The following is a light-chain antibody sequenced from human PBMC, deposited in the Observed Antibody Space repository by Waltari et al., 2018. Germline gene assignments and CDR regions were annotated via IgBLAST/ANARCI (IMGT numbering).Light chain of an antibody. CDR1: SSDVGGYNY. CDR3: CSYAGSSWV. V-gene: IGLV2-11*01. CDR2: DVS. Sequence: QSALTQPRSVSGSPGQAVTISCTGTSSDVGGYNYVSWYHQHPGKAPKLMIYDVSKRPSGVPDRFSGSTSGNTASLTSSGLQAEDEADYYCCSYAGSSWVFGGGTKLTVL. J-gene: IGLJ3*02.